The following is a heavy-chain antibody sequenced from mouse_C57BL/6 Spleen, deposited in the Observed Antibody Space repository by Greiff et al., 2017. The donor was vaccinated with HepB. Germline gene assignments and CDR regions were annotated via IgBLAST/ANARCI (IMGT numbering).Heavy chain of an antibody. Sequence: VQLQQSGPELVKPGASVKISCKASGYAFSSSWMNWVKQRPGKGLEWIGRIYPGDGDTNYNGKFKGKATLTADKSSSTAYMQLSSLTSEDSAVYYCARNPYYGSSYGFDYWGQGTTLTVSS. CDR3: ARNPYYGSSYGFDY. V-gene: IGHV1-82*01. J-gene: IGHJ2*01. CDR1: GYAFSSSW. D-gene: IGHD1-1*01. CDR2: IYPGDGDT.